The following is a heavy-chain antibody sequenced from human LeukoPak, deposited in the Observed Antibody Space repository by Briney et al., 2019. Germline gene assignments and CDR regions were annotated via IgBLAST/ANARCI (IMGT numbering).Heavy chain of an antibody. CDR1: GFTFDDYA. CDR2: ISWNSGSI. Sequence: GGSLRLSCAASGFTFDDYAMHWVQQAPGKGLEWVSGISWNSGSIGYADSVKGRFTISRDNAKNSLYLQMNSLRAEDTALYYCAKTSLTTFGVVGGAFDIWGQGTMVTVSS. D-gene: IGHD3-3*01. CDR3: AKTSLTTFGVVGGAFDI. V-gene: IGHV3-9*01. J-gene: IGHJ3*02.